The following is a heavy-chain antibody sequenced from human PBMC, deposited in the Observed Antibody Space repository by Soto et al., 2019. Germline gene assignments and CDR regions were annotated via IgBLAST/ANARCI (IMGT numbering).Heavy chain of an antibody. CDR1: GYTFTSYG. V-gene: IGHV1-18*01. D-gene: IGHD3-10*01. Sequence: QVQLVQSGAEVKKPGASVKVSCKASGYTFTSYGISWVRQAPGQGLEWMGWISAYNGNTNYAQKLQGRVTMTTDTSTSTADMELRRLRSDDTAVYYCARRSGAGPPKTYYYGSGSYYFDYWGQGTLVTVSS. J-gene: IGHJ4*02. CDR2: ISAYNGNT. CDR3: ARRSGAGPPKTYYYGSGSYYFDY.